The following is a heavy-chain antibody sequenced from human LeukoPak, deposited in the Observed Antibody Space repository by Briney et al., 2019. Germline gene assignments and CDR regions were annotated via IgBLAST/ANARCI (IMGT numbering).Heavy chain of an antibody. CDR2: ISGSGDST. Sequence: GGSQRLSCAASGFTFSSYVMNWVRQAPGKGLEWVSGISGSGDSTNYADSMKGRFTISRDNSKNTLDLQMNDLRAEDTAVFYCAKGLGGGYYVFDSWGRGTLVTVSS. J-gene: IGHJ4*02. V-gene: IGHV3-23*01. D-gene: IGHD1-26*01. CDR3: AKGLGGGYYVFDS. CDR1: GFTFSSYV.